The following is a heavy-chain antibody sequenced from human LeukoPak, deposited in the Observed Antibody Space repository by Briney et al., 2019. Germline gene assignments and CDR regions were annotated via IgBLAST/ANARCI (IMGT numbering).Heavy chain of an antibody. CDR1: GFTFSNAA. CDR3: GRSVSCGSSSCSYDY. Sequence: GGSLRLSCTASGFTFSNAAMSWVRQPPGKGLEWVSSISDNGGYTFYADPVKGRFIISRDNSKDTVYLQMNSLRTEDAAIYYCGRSVSCGSSSCSYDYWGQGTLVTVSS. D-gene: IGHD2-2*01. V-gene: IGHV3-23*01. J-gene: IGHJ4*02. CDR2: ISDNGGYT.